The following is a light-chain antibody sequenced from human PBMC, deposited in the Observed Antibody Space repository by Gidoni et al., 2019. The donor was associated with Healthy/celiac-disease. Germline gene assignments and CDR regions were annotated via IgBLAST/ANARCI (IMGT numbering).Light chain of an antibody. J-gene: IGKJ4*01. CDR1: QSVLYTSNNKNY. CDR3: QQYYSPPLT. CDR2: WAF. Sequence: DIVMTQSPDSLGVSLGERATINCKSSQSVLYTSNNKNYLAWYQQKPGQPPKLLIYWAFIRESGVPDRFSGSGSGTDFTLTISSLQAEDVAVYYCQQYYSPPLTFXGXTKVEIK. V-gene: IGKV4-1*01.